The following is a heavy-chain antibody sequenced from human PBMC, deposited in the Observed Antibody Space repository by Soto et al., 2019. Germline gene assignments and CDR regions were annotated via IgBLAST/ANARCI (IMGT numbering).Heavy chain of an antibody. Sequence: SGGSLRLSCAASGFTFSNAWMSWVRQAPGKGLEWVGRIKSKTDGGTTDYAAPVKGRFTISRDDSKNTLYLQMNSLKTEDTAVYYCTSHSSGFLGWFDPWGQGTLVTVSS. J-gene: IGHJ5*02. CDR2: IKSKTDGGTT. CDR3: TSHSSGFLGWFDP. V-gene: IGHV3-15*01. D-gene: IGHD6-19*01. CDR1: GFTFSNAW.